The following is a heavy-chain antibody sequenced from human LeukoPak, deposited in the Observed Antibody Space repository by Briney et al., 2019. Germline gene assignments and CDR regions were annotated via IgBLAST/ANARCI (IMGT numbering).Heavy chain of an antibody. J-gene: IGHJ4*02. CDR1: GFTFSSYW. D-gene: IGHD4-17*01. CDR3: ARGATVPDY. V-gene: IGHV3-7*01. CDR2: IKGDGSEK. Sequence: GGSLRLSCAASGFTFSSYWMSWVRQAPGKGLEWVANIKGDGSEKYYGDSVKGRFTISRDNAKNSLYLQMNSLRADDTAVYYCARGATVPDYWGQGTLVTVSS.